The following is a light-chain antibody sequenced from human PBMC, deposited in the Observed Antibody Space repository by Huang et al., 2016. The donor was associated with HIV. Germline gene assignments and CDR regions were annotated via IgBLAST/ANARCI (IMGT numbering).Light chain of an antibody. V-gene: IGKV1-5*03. Sequence: DIQMSQSPSTLSASVGDRVTITCRASQSVSSWLAWYQQKPGKAPKLLIYKASTLDSGVPSRFSGSGSWTEFTLTISSLEPDDFASYYCQQYNTYSTFGQGTKVEIK. CDR1: QSVSSW. CDR2: KAS. CDR3: QQYNTYST. J-gene: IGKJ1*01.